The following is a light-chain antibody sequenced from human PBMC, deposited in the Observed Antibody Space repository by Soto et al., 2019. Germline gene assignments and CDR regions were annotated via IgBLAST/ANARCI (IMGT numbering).Light chain of an antibody. CDR2: LGS. J-gene: IGKJ1*01. CDR3: MQALLTPRT. V-gene: IGKV2-28*01. CDR1: QSLLHSNGYNY. Sequence: DIVMTQSPLSLPVTPGEPASISCRSSQSLLHSNGYNYLDWYLQKPGQSPQLLIYLGSNRVSGVPDRFSGSGSGKDFTLKISRVEAEDVWVYYCMQALLTPRTFGQGTKVEIK.